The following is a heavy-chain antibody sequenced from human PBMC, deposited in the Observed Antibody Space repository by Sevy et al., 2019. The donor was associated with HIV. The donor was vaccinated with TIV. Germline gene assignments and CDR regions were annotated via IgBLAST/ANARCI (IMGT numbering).Heavy chain of an antibody. CDR1: GFTFSSYW. CDR2: IKQDGSEK. D-gene: IGHD2-15*01. J-gene: IGHJ5*02. V-gene: IGHV3-7*03. Sequence: GGSLRLSCAASGFTFSSYWMSWVRQAPGKGLEWVAHIKQDGSEKYYVDSVKGRFTISRDNAKNSLYLQMNSLRAEDTAVYYCARVVVAATESWFDPWGQGTLVTVSS. CDR3: ARVVVAATESWFDP.